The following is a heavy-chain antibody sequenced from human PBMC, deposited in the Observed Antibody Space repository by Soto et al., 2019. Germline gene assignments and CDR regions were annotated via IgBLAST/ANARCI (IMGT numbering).Heavy chain of an antibody. CDR2: SSATGAGR. CDR3: AKDRRAGGNYGFYSDF. CDR1: GFTFSSYG. V-gene: IGHV3-23*01. D-gene: IGHD3-10*01. Sequence: EVQLLESGGGLVQPGGSLTLSCAASGFTFSSYGMTWVRQAPGKGLEWVSFSSATGAGRYYADSVKGRFTISRDNSNNTLYLQMSSLRADDTAVYYCAKDRRAGGNYGFYSDFWGHGALVIVYS. J-gene: IGHJ5*01.